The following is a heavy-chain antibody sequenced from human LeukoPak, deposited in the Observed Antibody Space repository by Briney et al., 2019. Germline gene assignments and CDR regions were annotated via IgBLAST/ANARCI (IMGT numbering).Heavy chain of an antibody. D-gene: IGHD6-13*01. CDR1: GGSFSGYY. CDR2: INHSGST. Sequence: SETLSLTCAVYGGSFSGYYWSWIRQPPGKGLEWIGEINHSGSTNYNPSLKSRVTISVDTSKNQFSLKLSSVTAADTAVYYCARASPIIAAAGTRWFDPWGQGTLVTVSS. V-gene: IGHV4-34*01. CDR3: ARASPIIAAAGTRWFDP. J-gene: IGHJ5*02.